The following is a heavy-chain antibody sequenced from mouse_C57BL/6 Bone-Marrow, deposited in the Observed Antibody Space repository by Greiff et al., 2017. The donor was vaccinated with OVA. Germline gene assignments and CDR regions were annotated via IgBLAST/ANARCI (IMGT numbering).Heavy chain of an antibody. Sequence: DVKLQESGPGMVKPSQSLSLTCTVTGYSITSGYDWHWIRHFPGNKLEWMGYISYSGSTNYNPSLKSRISITHDTSKNHFFLKLNSVTTEDTATYYCARCYDGYYGYFDYWGQGTTLTVSS. CDR1: GYSITSGYD. CDR3: ARCYDGYYGYFDY. D-gene: IGHD2-3*01. V-gene: IGHV3-1*01. J-gene: IGHJ2*01. CDR2: ISYSGST.